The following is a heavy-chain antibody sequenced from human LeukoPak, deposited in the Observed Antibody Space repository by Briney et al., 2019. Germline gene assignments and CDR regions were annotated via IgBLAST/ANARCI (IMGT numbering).Heavy chain of an antibody. D-gene: IGHD2-21*01. V-gene: IGHV4-4*09. CDR1: GGSISSYY. J-gene: IGHJ4*02. CDR3: ARLGVIGRTFDY. Sequence: SETLSLTCTVSGGSISSYYWGWIRQPPGKGLEWTATVHQSGATYYNPSLKSRVIISVDTSNNRFSLKLSSVTAADTAVYYCARLGVIGRTFDYWGQGTLVTVSS. CDR2: VHQSGAT.